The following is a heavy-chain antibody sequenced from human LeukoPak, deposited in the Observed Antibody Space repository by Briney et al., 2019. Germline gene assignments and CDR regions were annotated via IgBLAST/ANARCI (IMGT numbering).Heavy chain of an antibody. Sequence: PSETLSLTCAVSGGSVNNGRYYWSWIRQPPGKGLEWIGYVYYSGDSDYNPSLKSRVNISVDTSKDIFSLKMNFVTAADTAMYFCARGIAAGGYYWYFDLWGRGTLVSVSS. V-gene: IGHV4-61*03. J-gene: IGHJ2*01. D-gene: IGHD6-13*01. CDR3: ARGIAAGGYYWYFDL. CDR2: VYYSGDS. CDR1: GGSVNNGRYY.